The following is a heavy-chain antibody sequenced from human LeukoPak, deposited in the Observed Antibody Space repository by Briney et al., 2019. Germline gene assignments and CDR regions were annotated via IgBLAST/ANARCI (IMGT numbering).Heavy chain of an antibody. CDR1: GFTFSDYY. D-gene: IGHD3-22*01. CDR3: AKESTDYYDSSGWQAFDI. CDR2: ISSSGSTI. J-gene: IGHJ3*02. V-gene: IGHV3-11*01. Sequence: GGSLRLSCAASGFTFSDYYMSWIRQAPGKGLEWVSYISSSGSTIYYADSVKGRFTISRDNSKNTLYLQMNSLRAEDTAVYYCAKESTDYYDSSGWQAFDIWGQGTMVTVSS.